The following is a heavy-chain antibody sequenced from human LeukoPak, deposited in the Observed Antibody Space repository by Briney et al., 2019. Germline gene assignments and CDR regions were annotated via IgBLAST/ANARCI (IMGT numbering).Heavy chain of an antibody. CDR3: ASTTYYYDSSGPKDPFDY. CDR2: ISSSSSTI. J-gene: IGHJ4*02. Sequence: GGSLRLPCAASGFTFSSYSMNWVRQAPGKGLEWVSYISSSSSTIYYADSVKGRFTISRDNAKNSLYLQMNSLRDEDTAVYYCASTTYYYDSSGPKDPFDYWGQGTLVTVSS. V-gene: IGHV3-48*02. CDR1: GFTFSSYS. D-gene: IGHD3-22*01.